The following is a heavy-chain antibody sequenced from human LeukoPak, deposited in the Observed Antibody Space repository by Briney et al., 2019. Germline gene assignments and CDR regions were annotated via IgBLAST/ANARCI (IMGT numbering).Heavy chain of an antibody. CDR2: INPSSGDA. V-gene: IGHV1-2*06. CDR3: ARGAAVGQTRDY. J-gene: IGHJ4*02. D-gene: IGHD6-13*01. CDR1: GYTLTDHY. Sequence: GASVKVSCKASGYTLTDHYMHWVRQAPGQGLEWMGRINPSSGDANYAQRFQGRVFMTGDTSISTVYMELSSLRSDDTAVYYCARGAAVGQTRDYWGQGTLVTVSS.